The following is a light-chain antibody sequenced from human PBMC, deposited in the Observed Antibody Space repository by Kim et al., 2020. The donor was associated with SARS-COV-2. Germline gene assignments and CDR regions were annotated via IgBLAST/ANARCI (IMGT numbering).Light chain of an antibody. CDR1: QSIKNY. J-gene: IGKJ2*01. CDR2: AAS. V-gene: IGKV1-39*01. Sequence: SASVGDRVPISCRASQSIKNYLNWFQQKPGKAPNLLIYAASSLQSGVPSRFSGSGSGTHFTLTISSLQPEDSVIYYCQQSYRTPYTFGQGTNLEI. CDR3: QQSYRTPYT.